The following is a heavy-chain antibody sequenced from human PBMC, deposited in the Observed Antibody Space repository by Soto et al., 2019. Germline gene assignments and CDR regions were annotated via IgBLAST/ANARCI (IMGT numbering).Heavy chain of an antibody. CDR2: ISSSSSYI. J-gene: IGHJ3*02. CDR3: AGSDCSSTRCPYNHDAFDI. CDR1: GFTFSSYS. Sequence: GGSLRLSCAASGFTFSSYSMNWVRQAPGKGLEWVSSISSSSSYIYYADSVKGRFTISRDNAKNSLYLQMNSLRAEDTSVYYCAGSDCSSTRCPYNHDAFDIWGQGTMVTVSS. D-gene: IGHD2-2*01. V-gene: IGHV3-21*01.